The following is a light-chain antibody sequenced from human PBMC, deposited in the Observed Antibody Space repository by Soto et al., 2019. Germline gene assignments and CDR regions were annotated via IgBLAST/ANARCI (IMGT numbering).Light chain of an antibody. V-gene: IGLV2-14*03. CDR2: DVN. CDR1: SSDIGGLYNY. J-gene: IGLJ2*01. CDR3: SSYTSSSTPVV. Sequence: QSALTQPASVSGSPGQSITISCTGTSSDIGGLYNYVSWYQQHPGKAPKLLIYDVNDRPSGVSDRFSGSKSGNTASLTISGLQAEDEADYYCSSYTSSSTPVVFGGGTKLTVL.